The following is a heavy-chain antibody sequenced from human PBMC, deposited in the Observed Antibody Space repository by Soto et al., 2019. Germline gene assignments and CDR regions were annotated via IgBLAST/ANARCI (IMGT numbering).Heavy chain of an antibody. V-gene: IGHV4-4*02. CDR3: ATLPPRIVVVKTELPT. D-gene: IGHD2-15*01. CDR1: GTSISSTFW. J-gene: IGHJ4*02. Sequence: QVQLRESGPGMVRPSGTLSLTCTVSGTSISSTFWWTWVRQPPGKGLGWIGEIYHTGSTKYNPSLKSRVTISVDKANNHFSLELRTVTVADTAVYYCATLPPRIVVVKTELPTWGQGTLVIVSS. CDR2: IYHTGST.